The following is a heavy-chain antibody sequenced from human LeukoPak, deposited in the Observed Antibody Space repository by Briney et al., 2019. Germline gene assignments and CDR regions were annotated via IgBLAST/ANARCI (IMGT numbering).Heavy chain of an antibody. Sequence: GGSLRLSCAASGFTFSNYHMSWIRQTPGKGLEWVSYITSSGSYTNYADSVKGRFTISRDNAKNSLYLQMNSLSPEDTAMYYCARDGWPAFDYWGQGSLVTVSS. V-gene: IGHV3-11*06. J-gene: IGHJ4*02. CDR2: ITSSGSYT. D-gene: IGHD2-15*01. CDR1: GFTFSNYH. CDR3: ARDGWPAFDY.